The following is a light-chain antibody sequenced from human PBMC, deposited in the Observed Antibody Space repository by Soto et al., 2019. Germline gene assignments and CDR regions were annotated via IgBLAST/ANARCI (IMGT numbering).Light chain of an antibody. Sequence: DIQMPQSPSSLSVSVGDRVTITYRASQSINSYLNWYQQRPGKAPKVLIYAASTLQSGVPSRFRGSGSGTDFTLTIRALQPADFATCYCQQRYSTSFTFGQGTKVQIK. CDR1: QSINSY. V-gene: IGKV1-39*01. CDR3: QQRYSTSFT. CDR2: AAS. J-gene: IGKJ1*01.